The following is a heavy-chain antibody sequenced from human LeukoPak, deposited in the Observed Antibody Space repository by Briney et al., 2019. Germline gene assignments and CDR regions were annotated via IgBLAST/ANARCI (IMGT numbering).Heavy chain of an antibody. CDR2: IYTSGST. V-gene: IGHV4-61*02. CDR3: ARAVVVTATSVRSDYFDY. J-gene: IGHJ4*02. Sequence: SETLSLTCTVSGGSISSGSYYWSWIRQPAGKGLEWIGRIYTSGSTNYNPSLKSRVTISVDTSKNQFPLKLSSVTAADTAVYYCARAVVVTATSVRSDYFDYWGQGTLVTVSS. D-gene: IGHD2-21*02. CDR1: GGSISSGSYY.